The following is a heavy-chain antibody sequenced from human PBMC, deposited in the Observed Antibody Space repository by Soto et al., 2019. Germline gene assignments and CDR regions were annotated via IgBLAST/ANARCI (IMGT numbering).Heavy chain of an antibody. CDR3: ARDLGIVVVPAAFYYYYGMDV. J-gene: IGHJ6*02. D-gene: IGHD2-2*03. CDR1: GYTFTSYG. Sequence: ASVKVSFKASGYTFTSYGISWVRQAPGQGLEWMGWISAYNGNTNYAQKLQGRVTMTTDTSTSTAYMELRSLRSDDTAVYYCARDLGIVVVPAAFYYYYGMDVWGQGTTVTVS. CDR2: ISAYNGNT. V-gene: IGHV1-18*01.